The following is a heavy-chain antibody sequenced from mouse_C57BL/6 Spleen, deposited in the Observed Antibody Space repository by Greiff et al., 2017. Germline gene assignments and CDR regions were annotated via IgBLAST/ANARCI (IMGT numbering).Heavy chain of an antibody. CDR1: GFTFSDYG. V-gene: IGHV5-17*01. CDR3: ARAGYDSHYYAMDY. J-gene: IGHJ4*01. D-gene: IGHD2-2*01. Sequence: EVKLMESGGGLVKPGGSLKLSCAASGFTFSDYGMHWVRQAPEKGLEWVAYISSGSSTIYYADTVKGRFTISRDNAKNTLFLQMTSLRSEDTAMYYCARAGYDSHYYAMDYWGQGTSVTVSS. CDR2: ISSGSSTI.